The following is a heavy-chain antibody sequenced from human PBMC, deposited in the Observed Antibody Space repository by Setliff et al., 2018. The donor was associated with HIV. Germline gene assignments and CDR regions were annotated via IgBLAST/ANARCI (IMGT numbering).Heavy chain of an antibody. CDR1: GYTFTSYG. Sequence: ASVKVSCKASGYTFTSYGISWVRQAPGQGLEWIGRISPNNGAAEYAPKFQGRVTMTTDTSTSTAYMELRSLRSDDTAVYYCARKDGDSYYYYYMDVWGKGTTVTVSS. V-gene: IGHV1-18*01. CDR3: ARKDGDSYYYYYMDV. J-gene: IGHJ6*03. CDR2: ISPNNGAA. D-gene: IGHD2-15*01.